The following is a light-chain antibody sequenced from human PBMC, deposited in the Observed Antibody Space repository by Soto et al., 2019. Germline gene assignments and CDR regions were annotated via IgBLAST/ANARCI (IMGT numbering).Light chain of an antibody. Sequence: DVVMTQSPLSLPVTLGQPASISCRSSQSLVHSDGNTYLNWFQQRPGQSPRRLIYKVSNRVSGVPDRFSGSGSGSDFTLKISRVEAEDVGLYYCMQGTHCPPYTFGQGTKLEIK. J-gene: IGKJ2*01. CDR3: MQGTHCPPYT. CDR2: KVS. V-gene: IGKV2-30*02. CDR1: QSLVHSDGNTY.